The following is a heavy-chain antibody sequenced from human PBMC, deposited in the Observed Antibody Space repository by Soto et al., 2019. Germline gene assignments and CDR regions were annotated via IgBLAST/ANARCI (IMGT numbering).Heavy chain of an antibody. CDR3: ARDSHRGTYVHLDY. J-gene: IGHJ4*02. Sequence: KTSETLSLTCTVSGGSISSGDYYWSWIRQPPGKGLEWIGYIYYSGSTYYNPSLKSRVTISVDTSKNQFSLKLSSVTAADTAVYYCARDSHRGTYVHLDYWGQGTLVTVSS. D-gene: IGHD3-16*01. CDR2: IYYSGST. V-gene: IGHV4-30-4*01. CDR1: GGSISSGDYY.